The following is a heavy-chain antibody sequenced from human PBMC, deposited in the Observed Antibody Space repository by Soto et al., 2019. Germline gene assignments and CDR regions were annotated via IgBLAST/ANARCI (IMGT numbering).Heavy chain of an antibody. CDR2: IDQGGGKK. CDR1: ESTFSTYW. V-gene: IGHV3-7*03. CDR3: ARENWVFDY. Sequence: GSLRLSCAASESTFSTYWMTWVRQAPGKGLEWVANIDQGGGKKYYVDSVKGRFTISRDNAKNSLYLQMNSLRAEDTAVYYCARENWVFDYWGQGTLVTVSS. J-gene: IGHJ4*02. D-gene: IGHD7-27*01.